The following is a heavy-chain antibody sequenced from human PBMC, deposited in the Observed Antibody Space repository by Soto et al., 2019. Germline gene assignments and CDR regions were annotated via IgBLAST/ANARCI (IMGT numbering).Heavy chain of an antibody. Sequence: GGSLRLSCAASGFTFDDYAMHWVRQAPGKGLEWVSGISWNSGSIVYADSVKGRFTISRDNAKNSLYLQMNSMRAEDTALYYCAKDRKSQGYDILTGPFSYFDYWGQGTLVTVSS. CDR2: ISWNSGSI. J-gene: IGHJ4*02. CDR3: AKDRKSQGYDILTGPFSYFDY. V-gene: IGHV3-9*01. D-gene: IGHD3-9*01. CDR1: GFTFDDYA.